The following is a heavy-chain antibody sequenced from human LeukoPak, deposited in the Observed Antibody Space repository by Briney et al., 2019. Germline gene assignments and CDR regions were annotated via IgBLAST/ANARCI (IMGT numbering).Heavy chain of an antibody. CDR2: INHSGST. Sequence: SETLSLTCAVYGGSFSGYYWSWIRQPPGKGLEWIGEINHSGSTNYNPSLKSRVTISVDTSKNQFSLKLSSVTAADTAVYYCARTARRDYYDILSRYYYMDVWAKGPRSPSP. CDR3: ARTARRDYYDILSRYYYMDV. V-gene: IGHV4-34*01. D-gene: IGHD3-9*01. CDR1: GGSFSGYY. J-gene: IGHJ6*03.